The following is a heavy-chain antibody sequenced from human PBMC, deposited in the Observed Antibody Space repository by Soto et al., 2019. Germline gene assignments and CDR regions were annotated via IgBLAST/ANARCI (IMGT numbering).Heavy chain of an antibody. CDR1: GDSISSFY. CDR3: VRDVGQAARHV. CDR2: IYYSGRT. D-gene: IGHD6-25*01. V-gene: IGHV4-59*01. J-gene: IGHJ4*02. Sequence: QVQLQESGPGLVKPSETLSLTCIVSGDSISSFYWSWIRQPPGKGLEWIGHIYYSGRTNYNTSLKSRVTISVDTSKNQFSLKLTSVTAADSAVYYCVRDVGQAARHVWGQGTLVTVSS.